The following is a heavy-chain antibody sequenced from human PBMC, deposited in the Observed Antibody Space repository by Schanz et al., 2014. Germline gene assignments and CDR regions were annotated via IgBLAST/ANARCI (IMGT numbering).Heavy chain of an antibody. Sequence: QVQVVQSGAEVKKPGASVKVSCKASGYTFTYYGVIWVRQAPGQGLEWMGWISTSNGNTNYIQKLQGRVTMTTDTSTSTAYMELRSLRSDDTAVDYCARGGYSSGCYDRDIAHFDYWGQGTLVTVSS. CDR2: ISTSNGNT. V-gene: IGHV1-18*01. CDR1: GYTFTYYG. CDR3: ARGGYSSGCYDRDIAHFDY. D-gene: IGHD6-19*01. J-gene: IGHJ4*02.